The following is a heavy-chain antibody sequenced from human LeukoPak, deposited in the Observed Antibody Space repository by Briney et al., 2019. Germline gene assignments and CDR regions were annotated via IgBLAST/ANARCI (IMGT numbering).Heavy chain of an antibody. CDR1: GGTFSSYA. V-gene: IGHV1-69*05. J-gene: IGHJ3*02. CDR3: ARRGLVIFAFDI. CDR2: IIPIFGTA. D-gene: IGHD3/OR15-3a*01. Sequence: SVKVSCKASGGTFSSYAISWVRQAPGQGLEWMGGIIPIFGTANYAQKFQGRVTITTDESTSTAYMELSSLRSEDTAVYYCARRGLVIFAFDIWGQGTMVTVSS.